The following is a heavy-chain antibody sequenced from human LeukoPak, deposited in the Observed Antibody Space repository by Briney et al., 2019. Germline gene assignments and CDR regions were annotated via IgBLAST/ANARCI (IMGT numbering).Heavy chain of an antibody. V-gene: IGHV3-53*01. Sequence: GGSLRLSCAASGLTFSSYWMNWVRQAPGKGLDWVSVIYSGGNTYYADSVKGRFTISRDNSKNTLYLQMNSLRAEDTAVYYCARDRVGATTNFDYWGQGTLVTVSS. CDR3: ARDRVGATTNFDY. D-gene: IGHD1-26*01. CDR1: GLTFSSYW. CDR2: IYSGGNT. J-gene: IGHJ4*02.